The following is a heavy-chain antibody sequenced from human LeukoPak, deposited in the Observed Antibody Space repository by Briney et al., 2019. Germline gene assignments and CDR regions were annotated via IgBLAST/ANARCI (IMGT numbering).Heavy chain of an antibody. CDR3: ARELGVGVIGDAFDI. D-gene: IGHD3-22*01. V-gene: IGHV3-21*01. J-gene: IGHJ3*02. Sequence: GGSLRLSCAASGFTFSVYSMNWVRQPPGKGLEWVSSLSSSSNYTYYADSVKGRFTISRDNAKNSLYLQMNGPRAEDTAVYYCARELGVGVIGDAFDIWGQGTVVTVSS. CDR2: LSSSSNYT. CDR1: GFTFSVYS.